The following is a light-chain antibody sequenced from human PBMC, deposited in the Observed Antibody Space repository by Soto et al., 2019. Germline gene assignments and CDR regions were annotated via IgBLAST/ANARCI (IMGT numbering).Light chain of an antibody. CDR1: ESVDIN. V-gene: IGKV3-15*01. J-gene: IGKJ1*01. Sequence: EIVLTQSPATLSVSPGERVTLSCRASESVDINLAWYQQKPGQAPGLLIYGASTRATDMPGTFSGRGSGTEFALTISSLQSEDFAVYYCQQYKNWPRTFGQGTKVDI. CDR2: GAS. CDR3: QQYKNWPRT.